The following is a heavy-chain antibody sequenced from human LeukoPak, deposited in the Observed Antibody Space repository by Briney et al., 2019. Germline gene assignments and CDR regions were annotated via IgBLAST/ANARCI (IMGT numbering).Heavy chain of an antibody. CDR3: AKWGCSGGSCYPFDY. V-gene: IGHV3-23*01. J-gene: IGHJ4*02. Sequence: GGSLRLSCAASGFTFTAYTINWVLQAPGKGLEWVSAISGTGNRTYYADSVKGRFTISRDNSKNTLYLQMNSLRAEDTAVYYCAKWGCSGGSCYPFDYWGQGTLVTVSS. CDR2: ISGTGNRT. CDR1: GFTFTAYT. D-gene: IGHD2-15*01.